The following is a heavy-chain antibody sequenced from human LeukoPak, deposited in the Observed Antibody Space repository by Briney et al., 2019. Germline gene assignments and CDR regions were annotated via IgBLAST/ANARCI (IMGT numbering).Heavy chain of an antibody. J-gene: IGHJ4*02. CDR3: SRDGNYVFDS. Sequence: GGSLRLSCAASGFTFSSYWMHWVRQAPGKGLVWVSRINSDGSSTTYADSVKGRFTISRDDAKKSLYLQMNSLRADDTAVYFCSRDGNYVFDSWGQGTLVTVSS. V-gene: IGHV3-74*01. D-gene: IGHD4-11*01. CDR2: INSDGSST. CDR1: GFTFSSYW.